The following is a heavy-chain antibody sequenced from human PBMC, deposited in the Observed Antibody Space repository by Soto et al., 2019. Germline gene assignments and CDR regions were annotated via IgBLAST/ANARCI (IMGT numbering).Heavy chain of an antibody. Sequence: EVQLVESGGGLVMPGGSLRLSCAASGFTFSSYSMNWVRQAPGKGLEWVSSISSSSSYIYYADSVKGRFTISRDNAKNSLYLQMNSLRAEDTAVYYCARDRPRPSGKYSSSSPSNSPFFDYWGQGTLVTVSS. D-gene: IGHD6-6*01. CDR1: GFTFSSYS. V-gene: IGHV3-21*01. CDR2: ISSSSSYI. CDR3: ARDRPRPSGKYSSSSPSNSPFFDY. J-gene: IGHJ4*02.